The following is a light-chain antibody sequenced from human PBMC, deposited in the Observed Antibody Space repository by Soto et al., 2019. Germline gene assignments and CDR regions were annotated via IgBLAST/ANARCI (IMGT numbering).Light chain of an antibody. CDR2: EGT. CDR1: SSFVGTYNF. Sequence: QSVLTQPASVSGSSGQSITISCTGTSSFVGTYNFVSWYQQHLGKAPRLLIYEGTKRPAAVSNRISRSTSGSTASLTISRLQTEDEADYYCCTYLGASIYVFGTGTKVTV. V-gene: IGLV2-23*01. CDR3: CTYLGASIYV. J-gene: IGLJ1*01.